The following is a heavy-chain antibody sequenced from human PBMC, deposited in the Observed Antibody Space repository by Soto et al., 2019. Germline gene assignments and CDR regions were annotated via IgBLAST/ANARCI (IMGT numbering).Heavy chain of an antibody. D-gene: IGHD3-22*01. Sequence: QVQLQQSGPGLVKPSQTLSLTCAISGDSVSSNSAVWNWIRQSPSRGLEWLGRTYYRSKWYNDYAVSVKSRITINPDTAKIQFSLQLKSVTPEDTAVYYCARENGTYNYDNSGYPPTSSLDYWGQGNLVTVSS. CDR1: GDSVSSNSAV. V-gene: IGHV6-1*01. J-gene: IGHJ4*02. CDR2: TYYRSKWYN. CDR3: ARENGTYNYDNSGYPPTSSLDY.